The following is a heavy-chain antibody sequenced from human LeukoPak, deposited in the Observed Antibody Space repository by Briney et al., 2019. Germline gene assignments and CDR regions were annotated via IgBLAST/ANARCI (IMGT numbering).Heavy chain of an antibody. D-gene: IGHD3-16*01. CDR3: ASSSLRGSDAFDI. CDR1: GGSISSSSYY. V-gene: IGHV4-39*01. Sequence: SETLSLTCTVSGGSISSSSYYWGWIRQPPGKGLEWIGSIYYSGSTYYNPSLKSRVTISVDTSKNQFSLQLNSVTPEDTAVYYCASSSLRGSDAFDIWGQGTMVTVSS. J-gene: IGHJ3*02. CDR2: IYYSGST.